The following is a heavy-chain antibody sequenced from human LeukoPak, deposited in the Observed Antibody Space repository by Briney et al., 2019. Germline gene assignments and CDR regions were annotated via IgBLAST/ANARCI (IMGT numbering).Heavy chain of an antibody. CDR3: VRPGSSYNWFDP. D-gene: IGHD6-13*01. V-gene: IGHV4-39*01. Sequence: SETLSLTCTVSGGSITSSSYYWGWIRQPPGKGLEWIGSIYYSGSTYYNPSLKSRVTISLDTYKSQFSLNLSSVTAADTAVYYCVRPGSSYNWFDPWGQGNLVTVSS. J-gene: IGHJ5*02. CDR1: GGSITSSSYY. CDR2: IYYSGST.